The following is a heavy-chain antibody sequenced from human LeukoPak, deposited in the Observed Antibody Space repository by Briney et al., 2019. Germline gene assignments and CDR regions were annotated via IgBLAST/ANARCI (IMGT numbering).Heavy chain of an antibody. Sequence: ASVKVPCKVSGYTLTELSMHWVRQAPGKGLEWMGGFDPEDGETIYAQKFQGRVTMTEDTSTDTAYMELSSLRSEDTAVYYCATAPLAVVTPLDYWGQGTLVTVSS. V-gene: IGHV1-24*01. J-gene: IGHJ4*02. D-gene: IGHD4-23*01. CDR3: ATAPLAVVTPLDY. CDR2: FDPEDGET. CDR1: GYTLTELS.